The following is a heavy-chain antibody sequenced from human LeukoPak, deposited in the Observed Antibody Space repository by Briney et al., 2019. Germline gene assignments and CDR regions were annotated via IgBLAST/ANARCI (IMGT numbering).Heavy chain of an antibody. V-gene: IGHV3-74*01. J-gene: IGHJ4*02. CDR1: GLTFSSYW. Sequence: GSLRLSCAASGLTFSSYWMHWVRQAPGKGLVWVSRINSDGSSTRYADSVKGRFTISRDNAKNTLYLQMNSLRVEDTAVYYCARDPSPYSSGWYYLDYWGQGTLVTVSS. CDR3: ARDPSPYSSGWYYLDY. D-gene: IGHD6-19*01. CDR2: INSDGSST.